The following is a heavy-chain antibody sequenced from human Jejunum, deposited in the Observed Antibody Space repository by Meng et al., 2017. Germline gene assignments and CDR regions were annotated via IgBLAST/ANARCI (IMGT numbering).Heavy chain of an antibody. CDR3: ARAAAGTGFGYFDL. CDR1: GLSVNIRTYY. Sequence: QEAGPGLVGPSGTVFLICTFSGLSVNIRTYYWSWIRQPPGKGLEWIAYIDNSGSTNYNPSLKSRVIISVDTSKNQFYLQMSSLPAADTAVYYCARAAAGTGFGYFDLWGRGTLVTVSS. D-gene: IGHD6-19*01. J-gene: IGHJ2*01. V-gene: IGHV4-61*01. CDR2: IDNSGST.